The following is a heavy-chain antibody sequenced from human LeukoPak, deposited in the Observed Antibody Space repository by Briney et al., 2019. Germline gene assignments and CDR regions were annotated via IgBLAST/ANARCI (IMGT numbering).Heavy chain of an antibody. D-gene: IGHD7-27*01. CDR2: IRGDAGST. CDR1: GFTFNLYG. Sequence: GGSLRLSCAASGFTFNLYGMTWVRQAPGKGLEWVSAIRGDAGSTGYADSVKGRFTISRDNAKNSLYLQMNSLRVEDTALYYCARVWAWGSGNYFDNWGQGTLVTVSS. V-gene: IGHV3-20*04. J-gene: IGHJ4*02. CDR3: ARVWAWGSGNYFDN.